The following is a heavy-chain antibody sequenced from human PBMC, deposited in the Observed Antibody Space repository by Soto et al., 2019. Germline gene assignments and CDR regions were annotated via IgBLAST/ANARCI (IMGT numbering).Heavy chain of an antibody. CDR3: ARDQDGWNYDVDAFDI. Sequence: GASVKVSCKASGYTFTSYDINWVRQATGQGLEWMGWMNPNSGNTGYAQKFQGRVTMTRNTSTSTAYMELSSLRSEDTAVYYCARDQDGWNYDVDAFDIWGQGTMVTVSS. D-gene: IGHD1-7*01. CDR1: GYTFTSYD. V-gene: IGHV1-8*01. CDR2: MNPNSGNT. J-gene: IGHJ3*02.